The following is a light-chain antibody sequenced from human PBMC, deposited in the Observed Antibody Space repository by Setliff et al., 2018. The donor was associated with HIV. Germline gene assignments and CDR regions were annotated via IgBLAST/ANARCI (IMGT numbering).Light chain of an antibody. J-gene: IGLJ1*01. V-gene: IGLV2-14*03. CDR1: SSDIGRYNY. CDR3: CSYARGSTYV. Sequence: QSVLTQPASVSGSPGQSITISCTGTSSDIGRYNYVSWYQQYPGRGPTLVIFDVSERPSGVSNRFSGSKSGNTASLIISGLQPDDEADYYCCSYARGSTYVFGSGTKVT. CDR2: DVS.